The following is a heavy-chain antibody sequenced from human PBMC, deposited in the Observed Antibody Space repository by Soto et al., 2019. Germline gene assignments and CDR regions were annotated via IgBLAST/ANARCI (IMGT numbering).Heavy chain of an antibody. CDR1: GGSISSGPYS. J-gene: IGHJ6*02. CDR3: ARLGGYCSSTSCYGFSGMDV. Sequence: PSVTLSLTSPSSGGSISSGPYSWGWIRQPPGEGLEWIGTFDYSESTYYNPSLEGRVPISVDTSKNQFSRKVSSVSVADTAVYYCARLGGYCSSTSCYGFSGMDVWGQGTTVTVSS. D-gene: IGHD2-2*01. V-gene: IGHV4-39*01. CDR2: FDYSEST.